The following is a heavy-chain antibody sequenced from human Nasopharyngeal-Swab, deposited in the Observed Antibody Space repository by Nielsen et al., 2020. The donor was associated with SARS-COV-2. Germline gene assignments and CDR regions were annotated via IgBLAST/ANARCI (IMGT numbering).Heavy chain of an antibody. CDR1: CGSVSSGRYC. CDR3: ARDHYGSGSPSMDV. D-gene: IGHD3-10*01. Sequence: SETLSLTCTVPCGSVSSGRYCWCWIRQPPGKGLEWIGYIYYSGSTTYNHSLKSRVTISVDTSKNQFSLKLSSLTASDTAVYYCARDHYGSGSPSMDVWGQGTTVTVSS. V-gene: IGHV4-61*01. CDR2: IYYSGST. J-gene: IGHJ6*02.